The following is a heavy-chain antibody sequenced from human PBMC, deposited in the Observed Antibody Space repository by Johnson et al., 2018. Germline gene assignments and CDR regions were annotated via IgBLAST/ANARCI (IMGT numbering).Heavy chain of an antibody. CDR1: GFTFSSYS. D-gene: IGHD4-17*01. CDR3: ARPKNYGDYSEYFQH. V-gene: IGHV3-48*04. Sequence: VQLVQSGGGVVQPGGSLRLSCAASGFTFSSYSMNWVRQAPGKGLEWVSYISSSGSTIYYADSVKGRFTISRDNAKNSLYLKMNSLRAEDTAVYYCARPKNYGDYSEYFQHWGQGTLVTVSS. CDR2: ISSSGSTI. J-gene: IGHJ1*01.